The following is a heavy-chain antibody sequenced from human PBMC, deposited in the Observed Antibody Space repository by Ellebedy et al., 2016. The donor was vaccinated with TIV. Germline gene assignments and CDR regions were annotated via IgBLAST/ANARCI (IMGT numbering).Heavy chain of an antibody. CDR1: GFTFSSYA. CDR3: ARDQAGVAGD. D-gene: IGHD6-19*01. J-gene: IGHJ4*02. V-gene: IGHV3-66*01. CDR2: IYSGGST. Sequence: GESLKISCAASGFTFSSYAMHWVRQAPGKGLEWVSVIYSGGSTYYADSVKGRFTISRDNSKNTLYLQMNSLRAEDTAVYYCARDQAGVAGDWGQGTLVTVSS.